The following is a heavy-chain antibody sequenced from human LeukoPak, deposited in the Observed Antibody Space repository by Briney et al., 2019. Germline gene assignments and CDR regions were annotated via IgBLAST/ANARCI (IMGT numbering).Heavy chain of an antibody. CDR2: ISGCGGST. Sequence: HPGGSLRLSCAVSGNTLSNYGMSWLPQAPGKGREWVAGISGCGGSTHYADSVKGRFTISRDNSKNTLYLQMSSLRTEDTAVYYCAKLSGRGNSHLDYYYGMDVWGQGTTVTVSS. V-gene: IGHV3-23*01. CDR3: AKLSGRGNSHLDYYYGMDV. D-gene: IGHD1-7*01. J-gene: IGHJ6*02. CDR1: GNTLSNYG.